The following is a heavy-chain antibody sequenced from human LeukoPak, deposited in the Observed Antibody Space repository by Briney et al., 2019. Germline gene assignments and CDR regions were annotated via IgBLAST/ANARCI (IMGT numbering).Heavy chain of an antibody. CDR1: GFTFSDYY. Sequence: KSGGSLRLSCAASGFTFSDYYMSWIRQAPGKGLEWVSYISSSGSTIYYADSVKGRFTISRDNAKNSLYLQTNSLRAEDTAVYYCASRIFGVVGFDPWGQGTLVTVSS. J-gene: IGHJ5*02. CDR3: ASRIFGVVGFDP. CDR2: ISSSGSTI. D-gene: IGHD3-3*02. V-gene: IGHV3-11*01.